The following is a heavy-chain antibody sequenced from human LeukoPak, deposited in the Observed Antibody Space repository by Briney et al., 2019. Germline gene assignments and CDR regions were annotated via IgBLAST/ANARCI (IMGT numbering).Heavy chain of an antibody. Sequence: SETLSLTCSVSGGSISSRNHYWGWIRQPPGKGPEWIGSIFYTGNTSYNPSLRSRVTMSVDTSKNHFSLNLSSVTAADMAVYYCSRHVNTFDYWGQGALVTVSS. V-gene: IGHV4-39*01. CDR1: GGSISSRNHY. J-gene: IGHJ4*02. CDR3: SRHVNTFDY. CDR2: IFYTGNT.